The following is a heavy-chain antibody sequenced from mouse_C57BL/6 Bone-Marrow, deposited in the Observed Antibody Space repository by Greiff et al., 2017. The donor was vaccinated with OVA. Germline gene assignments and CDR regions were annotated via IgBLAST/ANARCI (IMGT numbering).Heavy chain of an antibody. D-gene: IGHD2-1*01. Sequence: QVQLQQPGAELVKPGASVKLSCKASGYTFTSYWMHWVKQRPGRGLEWIGRIAPSSGGTKYNEKFKSKATLTVDKPSSNAYRQFSSLTSEDSACYYCARSGNHYAMDYWGQGASVTVSS. CDR3: ARSGNHYAMDY. CDR1: GYTFTSYW. J-gene: IGHJ4*01. CDR2: IAPSSGGT. V-gene: IGHV1-72*01.